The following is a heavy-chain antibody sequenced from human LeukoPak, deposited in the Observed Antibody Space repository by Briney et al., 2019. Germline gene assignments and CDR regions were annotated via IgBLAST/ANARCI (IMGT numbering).Heavy chain of an antibody. CDR2: ISYDGSNR. D-gene: IGHD3-10*01. Sequence: PGGSLRLSCAASGFTFGSYGMHWVRQAPGKGLEWVAVISYDGSNRYYVDSLKGRFTISRDNSKNTLYLQMSSLRAEDTAVYYCATGLWFGKYLDVWGKGTTVTISS. CDR3: ATGLWFGKYLDV. J-gene: IGHJ6*04. CDR1: GFTFGSYG. V-gene: IGHV3-30*03.